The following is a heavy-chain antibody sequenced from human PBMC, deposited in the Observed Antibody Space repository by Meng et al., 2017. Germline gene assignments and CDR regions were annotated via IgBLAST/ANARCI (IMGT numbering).Heavy chain of an antibody. V-gene: IGHV1-3*01. D-gene: IGHD6-19*01. CDR2: INAGNSDT. CDR1: GYTFTTYA. Sequence: QVQLGPSGAWVKKPGPSVKVSCKASGYTFTTYAIHWVRQAPGQRLEWMGWINAGNSDTKYSQKLQGRVTITRDTSASTVYMEVSSLRSEDTGVYYCARAIAVSGTGRFDYWGQGTLVTVSS. CDR3: ARAIAVSGTGRFDY. J-gene: IGHJ4*02.